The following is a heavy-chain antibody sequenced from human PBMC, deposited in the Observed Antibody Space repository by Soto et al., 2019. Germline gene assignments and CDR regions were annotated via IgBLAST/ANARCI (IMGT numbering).Heavy chain of an antibody. Sequence: ASVKVSCKASGGTFSSYTISWVRQAPGQGLEWMGRIIPILGIANYAQKFQGRVTITADKSTSTAYMELSSLRSEDTAVYYCARVAPNHPQGGELDYWGQGTLVTVSS. CDR3: ARVAPNHPQGGELDY. CDR2: IIPILGIA. CDR1: GGTFSSYT. V-gene: IGHV1-69*02. J-gene: IGHJ4*02. D-gene: IGHD3-10*01.